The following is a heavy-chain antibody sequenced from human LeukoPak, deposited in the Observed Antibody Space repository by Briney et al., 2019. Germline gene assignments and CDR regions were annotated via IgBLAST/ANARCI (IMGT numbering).Heavy chain of an antibody. CDR3: ARDTLLYSDPDYYYHYGMDV. D-gene: IGHD6-13*01. CDR2: ISYDGSNK. CDR1: GFTFSTYA. J-gene: IGHJ6*02. Sequence: GGSLRLSCAASGFTFSTYAMHWVRQAPGKGLEWVAVISYDGSNKYYADSVKGRFTISRDNAKNSLYLQMNSLRAGDTAVYYCARDTLLYSDPDYYYHYGMDVWGQGTTVTVSS. V-gene: IGHV3-30-3*01.